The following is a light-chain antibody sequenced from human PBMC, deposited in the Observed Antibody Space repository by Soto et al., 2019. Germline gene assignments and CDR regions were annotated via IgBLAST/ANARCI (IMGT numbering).Light chain of an antibody. CDR3: QQYNSHPLT. Sequence: DIQMTQSPSTLSASVGDRVTITCRASQSISSRLAWYQQKPGKAPKLLIYGASSLESGVPSRFSGSGSGTDFTLTIRRLQPDDFATYYCQQYNSHPLTFGGGTKGDNK. CDR1: QSISSR. CDR2: GAS. J-gene: IGKJ4*01. V-gene: IGKV1-5*01.